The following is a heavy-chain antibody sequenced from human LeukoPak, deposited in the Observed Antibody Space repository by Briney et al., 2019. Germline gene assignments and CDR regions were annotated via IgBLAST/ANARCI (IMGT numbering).Heavy chain of an antibody. Sequence: SVKVSCKASGGTFSSYAISWVRQAPGQGLEWMGRIIPILGIANYAQKFQGRVTITADKSTSTAYMGLSSLRSEDTAVYYCARGLVSTGPFDYWGQGTLVTVSS. V-gene: IGHV1-69*04. CDR1: GGTFSSYA. J-gene: IGHJ4*02. D-gene: IGHD4-17*01. CDR3: ARGLVSTGPFDY. CDR2: IIPILGIA.